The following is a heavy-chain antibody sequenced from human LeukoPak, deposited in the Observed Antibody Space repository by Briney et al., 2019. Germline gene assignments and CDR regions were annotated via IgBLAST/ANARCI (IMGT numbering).Heavy chain of an antibody. J-gene: IGHJ4*02. D-gene: IGHD3-10*01. CDR3: ARVDAAYGSEVIDY. V-gene: IGHV3-23*01. CDR1: GFTFSSYA. Sequence: GGSLRLSCAASGFTFSSYAMSWVRQAPGKGLEWVSAISGSGGSTYYADSVKGRFTISRDNSKNTLYLQMNSLRAEDTAVYYCARVDAAYGSEVIDYWGQGTLVTVSS. CDR2: ISGSGGST.